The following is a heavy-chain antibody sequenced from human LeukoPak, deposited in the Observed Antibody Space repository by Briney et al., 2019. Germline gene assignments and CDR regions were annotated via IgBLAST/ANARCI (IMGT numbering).Heavy chain of an antibody. D-gene: IGHD1-26*01. CDR2: IYYSGST. Sequence: SETLSLTCTVSGGSISSSSYYWGWIRQPPGKGLEWIGSIYYSGSTYYNPSLKSRVAISVDTSKNQFSLKLSSVTAADTAVYYCARHYPTSYSGSYYWEVGGFYYGMDVWGQGTTVTVSS. J-gene: IGHJ6*02. V-gene: IGHV4-39*01. CDR3: ARHYPTSYSGSYYWEVGGFYYGMDV. CDR1: GGSISSSSYY.